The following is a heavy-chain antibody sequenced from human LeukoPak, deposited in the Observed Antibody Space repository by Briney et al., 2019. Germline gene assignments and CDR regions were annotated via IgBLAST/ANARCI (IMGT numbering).Heavy chain of an antibody. J-gene: IGHJ4*02. CDR1: GFTFSSYW. D-gene: IGHD2-2*01. V-gene: IGHV3-7*01. Sequence: GGSLRLSCAASGFTFSSYWMSWVRQAPGKGLEWVANIKQDGSEKYYVDSVKGRFTISRDNAKNSLYLQMNCLRAEGTAVYYCARLTKYCSSTSCYPMNWGQGTLVTVSS. CDR3: ARLTKYCSSTSCYPMN. CDR2: IKQDGSEK.